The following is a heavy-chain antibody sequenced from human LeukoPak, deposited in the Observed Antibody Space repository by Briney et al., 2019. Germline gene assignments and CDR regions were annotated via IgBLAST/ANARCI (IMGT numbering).Heavy chain of an antibody. J-gene: IGHJ6*03. D-gene: IGHD2-8*01. CDR1: GGSISSYD. CDR3: ARALKDCTNGVCYTFGYYYYYMDV. Sequence: SETLSLTCTVSGGSISSYDWGWLRQPPGKGLEWIGYIYYSGSTNYNPPLKSRLTISLDTSKNHFSLKLSSVTAADTAVYYCARALKDCTNGVCYTFGYYYYYMDVWGKGTTVTVSS. CDR2: IYYSGST. V-gene: IGHV4-59*01.